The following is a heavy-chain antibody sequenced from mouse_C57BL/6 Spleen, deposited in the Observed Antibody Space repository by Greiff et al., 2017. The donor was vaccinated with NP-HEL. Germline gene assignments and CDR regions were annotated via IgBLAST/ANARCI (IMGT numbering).Heavy chain of an antibody. CDR2: IYPRSGNT. Sequence: QVHVKQSGAELARPGASVKLSCKASGYTFTSYGISWVKQRTGQGLEWIGEIYPRSGNTYYNEKFKGKATLTADKSSSTAYMELRSLTSEDSAVYFCARWGTTDLDYWGQGTSVTVSS. CDR1: GYTFTSYG. J-gene: IGHJ4*01. CDR3: ARWGTTDLDY. D-gene: IGHD1-1*01. V-gene: IGHV1-81*01.